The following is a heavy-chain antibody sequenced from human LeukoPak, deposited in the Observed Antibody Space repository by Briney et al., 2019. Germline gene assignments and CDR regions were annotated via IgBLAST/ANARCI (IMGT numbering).Heavy chain of an antibody. CDR1: GFTFCDYA. D-gene: IGHD5-18*01. V-gene: IGHV3-49*04. Sequence: PGGSLRLSCTASGFTFCDYAMSWVRQAPGKGLEWVGFIRSKASGGTTQYAASVKGRFTISRDDSKSIAYLQMNSLKPEDTAVYYCTRDPSGGYSYGLVWYAFDIWGQGTMVTVSS. CDR3: TRDPSGGYSYGLVWYAFDI. CDR2: IRSKASGGTT. J-gene: IGHJ3*02.